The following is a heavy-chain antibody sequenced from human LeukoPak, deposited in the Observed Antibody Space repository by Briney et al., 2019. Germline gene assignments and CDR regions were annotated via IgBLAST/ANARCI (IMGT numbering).Heavy chain of an antibody. Sequence: SVKVSCKASGYTFTSYDINWVRQAPGQGLEWMGGIIPILGTANYAQKFQGRVTLTRDMSTSTDYLELSSLRSEDTAVYYCARNNSVRDEAWWFNPWGQGTLVTVSS. CDR3: ARNNSVRDEAWWFNP. V-gene: IGHV1-69*10. CDR2: IIPILGTA. D-gene: IGHD5-24*01. CDR1: GYTFTSYD. J-gene: IGHJ5*02.